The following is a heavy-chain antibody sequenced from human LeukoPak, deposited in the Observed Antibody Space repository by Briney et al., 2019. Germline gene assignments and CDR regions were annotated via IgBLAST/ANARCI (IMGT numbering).Heavy chain of an antibody. Sequence: PSETLSLTCTVSGGSISSSSYYWGWIRQPPGKGLEWIGSIYYSGSTYYNPSLKSRVTISVDTSKNQFSLKLSSVTAADTAVYYCARLSPQGAFDIWGQGTMVTVSS. CDR2: IYYSGST. CDR1: GGSISSSSYY. V-gene: IGHV4-39*01. CDR3: ARLSPQGAFDI. J-gene: IGHJ3*02.